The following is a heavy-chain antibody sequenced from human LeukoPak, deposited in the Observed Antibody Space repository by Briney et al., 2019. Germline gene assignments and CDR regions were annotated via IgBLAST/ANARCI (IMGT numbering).Heavy chain of an antibody. CDR1: GFSFRDFW. J-gene: IGHJ4*02. V-gene: IGHV3-7*01. D-gene: IGHD5-12*01. CDR3: ARFGYSGWNLEY. CDR2: INQGGSVK. Sequence: GGSLRLSCAASGFSFRDFWMTWVRHAPGKGLERVANINQGGSVKYYVDSVKGRFTISRDDAESSLYVQMNSLRDEDTAVYYCARFGYSGWNLEYWGQGTLVTVSS.